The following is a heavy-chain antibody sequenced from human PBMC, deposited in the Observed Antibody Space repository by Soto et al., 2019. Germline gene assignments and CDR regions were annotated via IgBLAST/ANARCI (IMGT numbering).Heavy chain of an antibody. J-gene: IGHJ6*02. V-gene: IGHV4-34*01. CDR3: ARGFCTSTRCTDYGMDV. CDR2: NNHSGST. D-gene: IGHD2-2*01. CDR1: GGSFSGYY. Sequence: SETLSLTCAVYGGSFSGYYWTWIRQPPGKGLEWIGENNHSGSTNYSPSLKSRVTISVDTSKNQFSLKLSFVTAADTAVFYCARGFCTSTRCTDYGMDVWGQGTTVTVSS.